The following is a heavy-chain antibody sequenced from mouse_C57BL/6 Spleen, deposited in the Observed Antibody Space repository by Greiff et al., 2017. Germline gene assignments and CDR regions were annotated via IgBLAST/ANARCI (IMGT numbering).Heavy chain of an antibody. Sequence: VKLQQSGAELVKPGASVKLSCKASGYTFTEYTIHWVKQRSGQGLEWIGWFYPGSGSIKYNEKFKDKATLTADKSSSTVYMEISRLTAEDSAIDYCARHGDGYYVDYYAMDYWGQGTSVTVSS. D-gene: IGHD2-3*01. CDR2: FYPGSGSI. CDR3: ARHGDGYYVDYYAMDY. CDR1: GYTFTEYT. J-gene: IGHJ4*01. V-gene: IGHV1-62-2*01.